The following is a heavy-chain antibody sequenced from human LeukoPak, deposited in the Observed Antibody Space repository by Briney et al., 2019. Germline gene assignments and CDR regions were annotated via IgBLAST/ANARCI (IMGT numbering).Heavy chain of an antibody. D-gene: IGHD3-9*01. CDR1: GYTFTSYY. CDR3: ARGNYDILTGYYNGVFWDY. J-gene: IGHJ4*02. V-gene: IGHV1-46*01. Sequence: ASVKVSCKASGYTFTSYYMHWVRQAPGQGLEWMGIINPSGGSTSYAQKFQGRVTMTRDTSTRTVYMELSSLRSEDTAVYYCARGNYDILTGYYNGVFWDYWGQGTLVTVSS. CDR2: INPSGGST.